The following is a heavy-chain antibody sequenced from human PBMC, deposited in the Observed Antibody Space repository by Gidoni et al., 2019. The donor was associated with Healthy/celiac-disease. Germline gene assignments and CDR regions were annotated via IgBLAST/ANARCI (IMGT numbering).Heavy chain of an antibody. CDR3: AKDWITGYFDY. CDR1: GFTFSSYA. V-gene: IGHV3-23*01. D-gene: IGHD1-20*01. J-gene: IGHJ4*02. Sequence: EVQLLESGGGLVQPGGSLRLSCADSGFTFSSYAMSWVRQDPGKGLVWVTAISGSGGSTYYADSVKGRFTISRDNSKNTLYLQMNSLRAEDTAVYYCAKDWITGYFDYWGQGTLVTVSS. CDR2: ISGSGGST.